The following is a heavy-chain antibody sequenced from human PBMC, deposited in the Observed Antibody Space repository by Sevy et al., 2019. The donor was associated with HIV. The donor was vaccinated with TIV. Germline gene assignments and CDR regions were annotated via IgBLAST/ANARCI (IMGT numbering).Heavy chain of an antibody. Sequence: GGSLRLSCAASGFTFSSYGMHWVRQAPGKGLEWVAVISYEGSNKYYADSVKGRFTISRDNSKNTLYLQMNSLRAEDTAVYYCAKGEVHSSSGYYFDYWGQGTLVTVSS. CDR3: AKGEVHSSSGYYFDY. J-gene: IGHJ4*02. D-gene: IGHD6-13*01. V-gene: IGHV3-30*18. CDR2: ISYEGSNK. CDR1: GFTFSSYG.